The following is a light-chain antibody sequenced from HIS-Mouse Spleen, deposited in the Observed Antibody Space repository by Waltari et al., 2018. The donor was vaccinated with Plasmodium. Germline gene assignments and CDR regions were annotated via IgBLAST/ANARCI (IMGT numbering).Light chain of an antibody. J-gene: IGKJ4*01. CDR1: QSVSSY. CDR3: QQRSNWPPLT. V-gene: IGKV3-11*01. CDR2: DAS. Sequence: EIVLTQSPATLSLSPGERATLSCRASQSVSSYLALYQQKPGQAPRLLIYDASNRATGIPARFSGSGSGTDFTLTSSSLEPEDFAVYYGQQRSNWPPLTFGGGTKVEIK.